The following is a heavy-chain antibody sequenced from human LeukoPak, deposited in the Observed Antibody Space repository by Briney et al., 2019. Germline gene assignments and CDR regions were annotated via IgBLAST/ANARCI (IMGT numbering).Heavy chain of an antibody. CDR3: ARVMRVGAHLNDAFDI. D-gene: IGHD1-26*01. CDR2: INPSGGST. V-gene: IGHV1-46*01. J-gene: IGHJ3*02. Sequence: ASVKVSCKASGYTFTSYYMHWMRQAPGQGLEWMGIINPSGGSTSYAQKFQGRVTMTRDMSTSTVYMELSSLRSEDTAVYYCARVMRVGAHLNDAFDIWGQGTLVTVSS. CDR1: GYTFTSYY.